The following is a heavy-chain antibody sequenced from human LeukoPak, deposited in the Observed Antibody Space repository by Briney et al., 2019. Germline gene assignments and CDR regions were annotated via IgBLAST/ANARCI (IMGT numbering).Heavy chain of an antibody. CDR2: IIPIFGTA. CDR3: ARAPEYYYGSGSYYAFDI. Sequence: WASVKVSCKASGGTCSSYAISWVRQAPGQGLEWMGGIIPIFGTANYAQKFQGRVTITTDESTSTAYMELSSLRSEDTAVYYCARAPEYYYGSGSYYAFDIWGQGTMVTVSS. J-gene: IGHJ3*02. D-gene: IGHD3-10*01. V-gene: IGHV1-69*05. CDR1: GGTCSSYA.